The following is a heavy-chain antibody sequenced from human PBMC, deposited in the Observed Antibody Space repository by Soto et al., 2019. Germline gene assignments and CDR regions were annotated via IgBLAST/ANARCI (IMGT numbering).Heavy chain of an antibody. CDR2: INHSGNA. J-gene: IGHJ4*02. CDR3: ARNYRSGGTCYLFFDS. Sequence: SETLSLTCAVYGGSFRGYYWSWIRQPPGKGLQWIGEINHSGNANYNPSLKSRVTISIDTSKNQFSLKLSSVTAADTAVYYCARNYRSGGTCYLFFDSWGQGTPVTVSS. V-gene: IGHV4-34*01. CDR1: GGSFRGYY. D-gene: IGHD2-15*01.